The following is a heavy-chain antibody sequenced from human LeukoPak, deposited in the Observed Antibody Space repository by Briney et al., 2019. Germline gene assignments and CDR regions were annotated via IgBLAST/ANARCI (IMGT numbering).Heavy chain of an antibody. Sequence: GGSLRLSCAASGFTFTNCAMSWVRQAPGKGLEWVSAISASGGSTYYADSVKGRFSISRDNSKNTVYLQMNSLRVEDTAVYYCAKHPLSAVTTFDYWGQGTLVTVSS. V-gene: IGHV3-23*01. CDR3: AKHPLSAVTTFDY. D-gene: IGHD4-17*01. J-gene: IGHJ4*02. CDR2: ISASGGST. CDR1: GFTFTNCA.